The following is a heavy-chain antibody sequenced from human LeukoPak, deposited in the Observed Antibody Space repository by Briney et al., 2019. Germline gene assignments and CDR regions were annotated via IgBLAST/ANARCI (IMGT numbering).Heavy chain of an antibody. CDR1: GFTFSSYG. CDR3: AKDSSVPAARSYGSPDY. CDR2: IRYDVSNK. Sequence: QTGGSLRLSCAASGFTFSSYGMHWVRQAPGKGLEWVAFIRYDVSNKYYADSVKGRFTISRDNSKNTLYLQMNSLRAEDTAVYYCAKDSSVPAARSYGSPDYWGQGTLVTVSS. J-gene: IGHJ4*02. D-gene: IGHD2-2*01. V-gene: IGHV3-30*02.